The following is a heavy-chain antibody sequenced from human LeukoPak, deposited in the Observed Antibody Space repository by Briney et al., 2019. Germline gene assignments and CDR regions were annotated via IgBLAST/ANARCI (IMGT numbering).Heavy chain of an antibody. Sequence: GGSLRLSCAASGFTFSSYAMSWVRQAPGKGLEWVSAISGSGGSTYYADSVKGRFTISRDNSKNTLYLQMNSLRAEDTAVYYCAKALSYDILTGPAMDVRGKGTTVTVSS. J-gene: IGHJ6*03. V-gene: IGHV3-23*01. D-gene: IGHD3-9*01. CDR1: GFTFSSYA. CDR2: ISGSGGST. CDR3: AKALSYDILTGPAMDV.